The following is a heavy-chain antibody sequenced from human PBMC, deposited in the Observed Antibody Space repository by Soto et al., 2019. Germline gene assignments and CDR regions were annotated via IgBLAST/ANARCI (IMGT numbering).Heavy chain of an antibody. D-gene: IGHD6-19*01. CDR1: GGSFSGYF. J-gene: IGHJ3*01. CDR3: ARGGSSDWQVAFDF. CDR2: VNHNGRN. Sequence: LSLTCAVYGGSFSGYFWNWIRQSPGKGLEWIGKVNHNGRNNYNPSLKSRVTISLDMSKNQISLKLTSVTAADTAVYYCARGGSSDWQVAFDFWGQGTMVTVSS. V-gene: IGHV4-34*01.